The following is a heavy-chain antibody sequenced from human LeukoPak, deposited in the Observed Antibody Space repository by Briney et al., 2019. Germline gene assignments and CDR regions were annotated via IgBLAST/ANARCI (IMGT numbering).Heavy chain of an antibody. J-gene: IGHJ6*03. CDR3: ARTSSSSSGYYYYYMDA. CDR2: IHFSGST. Sequence: PSETLSLTCTVSGGPISHYYWSWIRQSPGMGLDWIAYIHFSGSTNYNPSLKSRVTISVDTPNNQFSLRLSSVTAADTAVYYCARTSSSSSGYYYYYMDAWGKGTTVTVSS. D-gene: IGHD6-6*01. V-gene: IGHV4-59*01. CDR1: GGPISHYY.